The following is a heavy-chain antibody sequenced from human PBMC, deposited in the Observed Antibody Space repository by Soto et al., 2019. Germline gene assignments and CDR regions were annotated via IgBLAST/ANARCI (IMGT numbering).Heavy chain of an antibody. CDR3: AIELVWSGHSSFYD. J-gene: IGHJ4*02. V-gene: IGHV3-7*01. D-gene: IGHD3-3*01. CDR1: GFTFGSYW. CDR2: VKQDGSEK. Sequence: EVQLVESGGGLVQPGGSLRLSCAASGFTFGSYWMSWVRQAPGKGLEWVANVKQDGSEKYYMDSVKGRFTISRDNARNSLYLQMSSLRTEDTAVYYCAIELVWSGHSSFYDWGQGTLVTVSS.